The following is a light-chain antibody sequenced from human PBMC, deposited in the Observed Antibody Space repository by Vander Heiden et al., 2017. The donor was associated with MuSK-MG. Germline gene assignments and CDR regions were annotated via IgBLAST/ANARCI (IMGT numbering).Light chain of an antibody. CDR3: QQRDSTPHT. J-gene: IGKJ2*01. CDR2: AAS. V-gene: IGKV1-39*01. CDR1: QSISSY. Sequence: DIQMTQSPSSLSASVGDRVTITCRASQSISSYLNWYQQKPGKAPKLLIYAASSLKSGVPSRFSGSGSGTDFTLTISSLQPEDFATYYCQQRDSTPHTFGQGTKLEIK.